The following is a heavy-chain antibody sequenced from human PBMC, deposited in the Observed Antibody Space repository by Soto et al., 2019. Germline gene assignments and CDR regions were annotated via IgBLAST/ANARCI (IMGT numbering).Heavy chain of an antibody. CDR3: ARDRGYNSRDNWFDP. J-gene: IGHJ5*02. CDR2: IYTSGST. V-gene: IGHV4-4*07. D-gene: IGHD5-12*01. CDR1: GGSISSYY. Sequence: PSETLSLTCTVSGGSISSYYWSWIRQPAGKGLEWIGRIYTSGSTNYNPSLKSRVTMSVDTSKNQFSPKLSSVTAADTAVYYCARDRGYNSRDNWFDPWGQGTLVTVSS.